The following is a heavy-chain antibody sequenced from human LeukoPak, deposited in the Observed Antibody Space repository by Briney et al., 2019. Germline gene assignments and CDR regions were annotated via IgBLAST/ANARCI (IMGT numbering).Heavy chain of an antibody. D-gene: IGHD5-12*01. V-gene: IGHV3-23*01. Sequence: PGGSLRLSCAASGFTFSSYAMSWVRQAPGKGLERVSAISGSGGSTYYADSVKGRFTISRDNSKNTLYLQMNSLRAEDTAVYYCARPIVATIYYYGMDVWGQGTTVTVSS. J-gene: IGHJ6*02. CDR3: ARPIVATIYYYGMDV. CDR2: ISGSGGST. CDR1: GFTFSSYA.